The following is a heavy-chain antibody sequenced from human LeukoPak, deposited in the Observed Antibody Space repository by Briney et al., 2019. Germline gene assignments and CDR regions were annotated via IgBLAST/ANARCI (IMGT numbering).Heavy chain of an antibody. J-gene: IGHJ4*02. CDR1: GDSITGYY. CDR2: VYHTGTS. Sequence: SETLSLTCTVSGDSITGYYWTWVRQPPGKGLEWIGYVYHTGTSNYNPSVRSRITMSVDTSKNQYSMKLASVTAADTAVYFCARALDTWSALDYWGLGTLVTVSS. D-gene: IGHD5-18*01. V-gene: IGHV4-59*01. CDR3: ARALDTWSALDY.